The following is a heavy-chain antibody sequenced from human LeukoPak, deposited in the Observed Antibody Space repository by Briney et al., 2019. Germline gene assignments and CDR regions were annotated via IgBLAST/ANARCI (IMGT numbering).Heavy chain of an antibody. CDR3: AKVSDDYVWGSYRPACFDY. J-gene: IGHJ4*02. CDR1: GFTLSSYA. D-gene: IGHD3-16*02. V-gene: IGHV3-23*01. Sequence: GGSLRLSCAASGFTLSSYAMSWVRQAPGKGLEWVSAISGSGGSTYYADSVKGRFTISRDNSKNTLYLQMNSLRAEDTAVYYCAKVSDDYVWGSYRPACFDYWGQGTLVTVSS. CDR2: ISGSGGST.